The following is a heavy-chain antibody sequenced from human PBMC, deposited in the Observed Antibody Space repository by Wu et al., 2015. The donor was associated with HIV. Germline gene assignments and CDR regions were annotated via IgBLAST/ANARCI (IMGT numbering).Heavy chain of an antibody. Sequence: QVQLVQSGAEVKKPGASVKVSCKASGYTFTGYYMHWVRQAPGQGLEWMGWINPNSGGTNYAQKFQGRVTMTRDTSISTAYMELSRLRSDDTAVYYCAREKGMVGSTRRNAFDIWGQGTMVTVSS. CDR3: AREKGMVGSTRRNAFDI. D-gene: IGHD1-26*01. CDR2: INPNSGGT. CDR1: GYTFTGYY. J-gene: IGHJ3*02. V-gene: IGHV1-2*02.